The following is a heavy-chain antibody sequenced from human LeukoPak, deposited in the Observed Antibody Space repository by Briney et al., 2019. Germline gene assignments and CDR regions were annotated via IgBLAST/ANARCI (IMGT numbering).Heavy chain of an antibody. CDR3: ARRDCSSFSCYSFDS. CDR2: IQTEPYSHAT. CDR1: GFTFSGFD. Sequence: GGSLRLSCTTSGFTFSGFDIHWVRQASGKGLEWVGRIQTEPYSHATAYAASVKGRFTISRDDSKNTAYLRMNSLKAGDTAVYYCARRDCSSFSCYSFDSWGQGILVTVSS. V-gene: IGHV3-73*01. J-gene: IGHJ4*02. D-gene: IGHD2-2*01.